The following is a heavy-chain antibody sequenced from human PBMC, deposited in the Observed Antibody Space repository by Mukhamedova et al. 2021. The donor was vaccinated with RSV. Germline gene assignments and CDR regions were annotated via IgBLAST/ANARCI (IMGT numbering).Heavy chain of an antibody. CDR2: IIPIFGTA. J-gene: IGHJ4*02. CDR3: ARGNPYAKDFDY. V-gene: IGHV1-69*15. Sequence: VRHAPGQGLEWMGRIIPIFGTANYAQKFQGRVTITADESTSTAYMELSSLRSEDTAVYYCARGNPYAKDFDYWGQGTLVTVSS. D-gene: IGHD1-14*01.